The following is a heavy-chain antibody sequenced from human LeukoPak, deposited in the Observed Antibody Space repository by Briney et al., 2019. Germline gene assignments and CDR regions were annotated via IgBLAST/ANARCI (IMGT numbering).Heavy chain of an antibody. J-gene: IGHJ4*02. CDR3: ARPYFDSSGYSYPGV. CDR2: IKSDGSDT. D-gene: IGHD3-22*01. CDR1: GFTFSSYW. Sequence: PGGSLRLSCAASGFTFSSYWMYWVRQAPGKGLVCVSRIKSDGSDTTYADSVRGRFTISRDNAKNMLYLQMNSLRAEDTALYYCARPYFDSSGYSYPGVWGQGTLVTVSS. V-gene: IGHV3-74*01.